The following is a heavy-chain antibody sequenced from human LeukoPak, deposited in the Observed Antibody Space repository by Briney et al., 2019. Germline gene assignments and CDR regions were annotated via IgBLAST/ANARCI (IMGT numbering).Heavy chain of an antibody. J-gene: IGHJ4*02. V-gene: IGHV3-48*01. CDR1: GFTFTSYS. CDR2: IRRTGNTR. Sequence: PGGSLRLSCAASGFTFTSYSMDWVRQAPGKGLEWVAFIRRTGNTRYHAESVKGRFTISRDDARSSLYLQMNSLRAEDTAVYYCVRDWGYSNYQEGSFDYWGQGSWSPSPQ. CDR3: VRDWGYSNYQEGSFDY. D-gene: IGHD4-11*01.